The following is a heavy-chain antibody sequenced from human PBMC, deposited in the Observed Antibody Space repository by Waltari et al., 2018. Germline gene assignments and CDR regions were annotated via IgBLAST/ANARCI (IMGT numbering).Heavy chain of an antibody. D-gene: IGHD3-10*01. Sequence: QVQLIQSGAEVKKPGASVRVSCKVSGYTLTKLPMHWVRQAPGKGLEWMGGFDPKDDERIYAQKFQGRVTLTEDTSTDTGYMELTGLTSEDTAVYYCTTKPVYGSGTYSSYWFDPWGQGTLVTVSS. J-gene: IGHJ5*02. CDR2: FDPKDDER. V-gene: IGHV1-24*01. CDR3: TTKPVYGSGTYSSYWFDP. CDR1: GYTLTKLP.